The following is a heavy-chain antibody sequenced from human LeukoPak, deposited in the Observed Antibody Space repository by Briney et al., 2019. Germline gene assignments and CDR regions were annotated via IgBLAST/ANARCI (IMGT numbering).Heavy chain of an antibody. Sequence: GGSLRLSCAASGFTFSNYNMNWVRQAPGKGLEWVSYISSGSSTIYYADSVKGRFTISRDNAKNSLYLQMSSLRAEDTAVYYCARGTIAFDIWGQGTMVTVSS. J-gene: IGHJ3*02. V-gene: IGHV3-48*01. CDR3: ARGTIAFDI. CDR2: ISSGSSTI. CDR1: GFTFSNYN. D-gene: IGHD4/OR15-4a*01.